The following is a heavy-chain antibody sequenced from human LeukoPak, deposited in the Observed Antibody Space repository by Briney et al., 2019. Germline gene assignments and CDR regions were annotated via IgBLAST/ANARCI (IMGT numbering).Heavy chain of an antibody. CDR3: ARGDDYGDYWGLY. CDR1: GYTFTKYG. Sequence: VASVNVSCKASGYTFTKYGITWVRQAPGQGLEWMGWISTYNGNTNYAQKLQGRVTMTTDTSTSTAYMELRSLISDDAAVYYCARGDDYGDYWGLYWGQGTLVTVSS. J-gene: IGHJ4*02. D-gene: IGHD4-17*01. V-gene: IGHV1-18*01. CDR2: ISTYNGNT.